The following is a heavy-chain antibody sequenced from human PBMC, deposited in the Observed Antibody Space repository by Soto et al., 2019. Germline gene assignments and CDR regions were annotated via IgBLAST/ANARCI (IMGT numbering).Heavy chain of an antibody. J-gene: IGHJ6*02. D-gene: IGHD6-25*01. CDR1: GFTFSTYT. Sequence: EVQMVESGGGLVKPGGSLRLSCAASGFTFSTYTMIWVRQAPGKGLEWVSDISSTSSDVHYADSVRGRFTISRDNAKKSLYLLMNYLRADDKAVYYCARGRDGYNSGMDVWGQGTTVTVSS. CDR3: ARGRDGYNSGMDV. CDR2: ISSTSSDV. V-gene: IGHV3-21*01.